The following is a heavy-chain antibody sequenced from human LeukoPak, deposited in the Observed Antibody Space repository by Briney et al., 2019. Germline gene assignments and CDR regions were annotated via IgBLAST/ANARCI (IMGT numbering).Heavy chain of an antibody. J-gene: IGHJ2*01. CDR2: INHSGST. CDR1: GGSFSGYY. V-gene: IGHV4-34*01. Sequence: SETLSLTCAVYGGSFSGYYWSWIRQPPGKGLEWIGEINHSGSTNYNPSLKSRVTISVDTSKNQFSLKLSSVTAADTAVYYCARGWAEYWYFDLWGRGTLVTVSS. D-gene: IGHD7-27*01. CDR3: ARGWAEYWYFDL.